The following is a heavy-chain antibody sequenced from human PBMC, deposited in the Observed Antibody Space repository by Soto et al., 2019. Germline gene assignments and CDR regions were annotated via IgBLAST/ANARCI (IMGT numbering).Heavy chain of an antibody. D-gene: IGHD2-15*01. CDR2: IYYSGST. CDR1: GGSISSGGYY. Sequence: PSETLSLTCTVSGGSISSGGYYWSWIRQHPGKGLEWIGYIYYSGSTYYNPSLKSRVTISVDTSKNQFSLKLSSVTAADTAVYYCARPGTYCSGGSCYQAYYFDYWGQGTLVTVSS. J-gene: IGHJ4*02. CDR3: ARPGTYCSGGSCYQAYYFDY. V-gene: IGHV4-31*03.